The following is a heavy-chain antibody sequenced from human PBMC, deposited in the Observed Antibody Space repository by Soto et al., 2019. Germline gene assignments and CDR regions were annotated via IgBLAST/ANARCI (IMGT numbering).Heavy chain of an antibody. CDR3: ATPVSSGYQAFEV. D-gene: IGHD3-22*01. Sequence: SATLSLTCTVSGGSISSSSYYWGWIRQPPGKGLEWIGSIYSSGSTYYNSSLKSRVTISVDTSKNQFSLKLSSVTAADTAVYYCATPVSSGYQAFEVWGQGTMVTVSS. V-gene: IGHV4-39*01. CDR2: IYSSGST. CDR1: GGSISSSSYY. J-gene: IGHJ3*01.